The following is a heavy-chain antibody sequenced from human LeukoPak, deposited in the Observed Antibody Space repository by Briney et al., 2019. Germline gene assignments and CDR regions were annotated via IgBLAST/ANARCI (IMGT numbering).Heavy chain of an antibody. CDR3: ARGPYYYDSSGSLTPFDY. J-gene: IGHJ4*02. Sequence: NPSETLSLTCAVYGGSFSGYYWSWIRQPPGKGLEWIGEINHSGSTNYNPSLKSRVTISVDTSKNQFSLKLSSVTAADTAVYYCARGPYYYDSSGSLTPFDYWGQGTLVTVSS. D-gene: IGHD3-22*01. CDR2: INHSGST. CDR1: GGSFSGYY. V-gene: IGHV4-34*01.